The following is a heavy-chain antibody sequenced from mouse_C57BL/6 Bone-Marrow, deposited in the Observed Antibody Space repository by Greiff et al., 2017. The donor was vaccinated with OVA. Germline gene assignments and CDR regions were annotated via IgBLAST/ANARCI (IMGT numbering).Heavy chain of an antibody. Sequence: VKLMESGPELVKPGASVKLSCKASGYTFTSYDINWVKQRPGQGLEWIGWIYPRDGSTKYNEKFKGKATLTVDTSSSTAYLELHSLTSEDSAVYFCARRGLLRYWYFDVWGTGTTVTVSS. D-gene: IGHD1-1*01. CDR1: GYTFTSYD. V-gene: IGHV1-85*01. J-gene: IGHJ1*03. CDR2: IYPRDGST. CDR3: ARRGLLRYWYFDV.